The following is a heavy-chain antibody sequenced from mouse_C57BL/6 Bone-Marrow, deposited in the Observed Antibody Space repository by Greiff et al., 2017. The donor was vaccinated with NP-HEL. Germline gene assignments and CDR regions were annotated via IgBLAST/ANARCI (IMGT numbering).Heavy chain of an antibody. Sequence: EVQVVESGPSLVRPSQTLSLTCTVTGFSINSDCYWIWIRQFPGNKLEYIGYTFYSGITYYNPSLESRTYITRDTSKNQFSLKLSSVTTEDTATYYCARERRTTAYFDYWGQGTTLTVSS. J-gene: IGHJ2*01. V-gene: IGHV3-3*01. CDR2: TFYSGIT. CDR3: ARERRTTAYFDY. D-gene: IGHD1-2*01. CDR1: GFSINSDCY.